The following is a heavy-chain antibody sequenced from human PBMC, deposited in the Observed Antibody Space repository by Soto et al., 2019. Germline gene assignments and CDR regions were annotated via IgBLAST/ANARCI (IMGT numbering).Heavy chain of an antibody. J-gene: IGHJ4*02. CDR2: IYYSGST. Sequence: SETLSLTCTVSGGSISSSSYYWGWIRQPPGKGLEWIGSIYYSGSTYYNPSLKSRVTISVDTSKNQFSLKLSSVTAADTAVYYCARIPRGYYDSSGLWGQGTLVTVS. V-gene: IGHV4-39*01. D-gene: IGHD3-22*01. CDR3: ARIPRGYYDSSGL. CDR1: GGSISSSSYY.